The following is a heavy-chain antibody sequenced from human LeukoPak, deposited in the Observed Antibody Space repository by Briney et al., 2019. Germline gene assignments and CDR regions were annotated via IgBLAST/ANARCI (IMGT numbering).Heavy chain of an antibody. CDR2: IYRGGST. CDR1: RFTVSSNY. V-gene: IGHV3-66*01. CDR3: ARSDYYYRMDV. J-gene: IGHJ6*02. Sequence: GGSLRLSCAASRFTVSSNYMSWVRQAPGKGLEWVSAIYRGGSTYYADSVKGRFTISRDNSKNTLFRQMNDLRAEDTAVYYCARSDYYYRMDVCGQGTTVTVSS.